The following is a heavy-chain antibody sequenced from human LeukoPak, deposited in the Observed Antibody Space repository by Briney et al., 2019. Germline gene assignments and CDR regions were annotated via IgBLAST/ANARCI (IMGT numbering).Heavy chain of an antibody. D-gene: IGHD4-17*01. CDR2: IKQDGREK. V-gene: IGHV3-7*01. Sequence: RGSLRLSCAASGFTFSSYWMSWVRQAPGKGLEWVANIKQDGREKYYVDSVKGRFTISRDNAKNSLYLQMNSLRAEDTAVYYCARGSDYGDYMGLKNDYWGQGTLVTVSS. CDR1: GFTFSSYW. J-gene: IGHJ4*02. CDR3: ARGSDYGDYMGLKNDY.